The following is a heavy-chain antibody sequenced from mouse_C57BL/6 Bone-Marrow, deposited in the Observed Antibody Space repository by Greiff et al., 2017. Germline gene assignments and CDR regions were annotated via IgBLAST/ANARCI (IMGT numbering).Heavy chain of an antibody. CDR3: ARWGYYGSSPWFAY. CDR1: GYTFTDYY. V-gene: IGHV1-75*01. CDR2: IFPGSGST. J-gene: IGHJ3*01. D-gene: IGHD1-1*01. Sequence: VQLQQSGPELVKPGASVKISCKASGYTFTDYYINWVKQRPGQGLEWIGWIFPGSGSTYYNEKFKGKATLTVDKSSSTAYMLLSSLTSEDSAVYFCARWGYYGSSPWFAYWGQGTLVTVSA.